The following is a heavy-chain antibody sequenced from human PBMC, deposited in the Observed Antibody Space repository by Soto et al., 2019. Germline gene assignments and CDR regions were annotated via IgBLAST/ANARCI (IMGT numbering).Heavy chain of an antibody. J-gene: IGHJ3*02. CDR3: AKSGRTVGVMRRAYDAFDI. D-gene: IGHD3-16*01. Sequence: EVQLLESGGGLVQPGGSLRLSCVASGFTFGNFAMNWVRQAPGKGLDWVSAISAGVSNKFYDDSVKGRFTISRDNSKKMLYLQINSQRDADSAVYYCAKSGRTVGVMRRAYDAFDIWGRGTLVIVAS. CDR1: GFTFGNFA. V-gene: IGHV3-23*01. CDR2: ISAGVSNK.